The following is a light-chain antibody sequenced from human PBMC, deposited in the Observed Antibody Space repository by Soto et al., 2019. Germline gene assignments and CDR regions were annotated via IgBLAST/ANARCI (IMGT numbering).Light chain of an antibody. J-gene: IGKJ5*01. Sequence: EIVLTQSPGTLSLSPGESATLSCGASQSVSSRFLAWYQQKPGRAPRVLIYGASNRATGIPDRFSGSGSGTEFTLTISSLQSEDFAFYYCQQYNNWPPTFGQGTRLEIK. CDR2: GAS. V-gene: IGKV3-20*01. CDR3: QQYNNWPPT. CDR1: QSVSSRF.